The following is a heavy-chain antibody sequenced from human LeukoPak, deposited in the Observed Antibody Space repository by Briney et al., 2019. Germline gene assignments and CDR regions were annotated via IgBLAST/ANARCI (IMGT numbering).Heavy chain of an antibody. Sequence: GASVKVSCKASGYTFTGYYMHWVRQAPGQGLEWMGWINPNSGGTNYAQKSQGRVTMTRDTSISTAYMELSRLRSDDTAVYYCASRTSTVTTVEGDGFDIWGQGTMVTVSS. CDR1: GYTFTGYY. J-gene: IGHJ3*02. D-gene: IGHD4-17*01. CDR2: INPNSGGT. V-gene: IGHV1-2*02. CDR3: ASRTSTVTTVEGDGFDI.